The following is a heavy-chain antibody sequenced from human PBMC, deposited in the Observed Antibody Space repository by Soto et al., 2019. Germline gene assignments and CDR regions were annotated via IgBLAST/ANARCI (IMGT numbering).Heavy chain of an antibody. Sequence: GGSLRLSCAASGFTFSSYGMHWVRQAPGKGLEWVAVISYDGSNKYYADSVKGRFTISRDNSKNTLYLQMNSLRAEDTAVYYCARDLYGGNNNWFDPWGQGTLVTVSS. D-gene: IGHD4-17*01. CDR3: ARDLYGGNNNWFDP. J-gene: IGHJ5*02. CDR1: GFTFSSYG. V-gene: IGHV3-30*03. CDR2: ISYDGSNK.